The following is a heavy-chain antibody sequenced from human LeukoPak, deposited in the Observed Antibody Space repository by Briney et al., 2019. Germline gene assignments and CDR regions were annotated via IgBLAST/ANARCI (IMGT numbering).Heavy chain of an antibody. CDR3: VRDGHRLYDYYYYYMDV. Sequence: GASVKVSCKASGYTFTRHGISWVRQAPGQRLEWMGWISAYNGHTNYTQKLQGRVTMTTDTSTSTAYMELRSLRSDDTAVYFCVRDGHRLYDYYYYYMDVWGKGTTVTVSS. V-gene: IGHV1-18*01. CDR1: GYTFTRHG. D-gene: IGHD2-2*02. J-gene: IGHJ6*03. CDR2: ISAYNGHT.